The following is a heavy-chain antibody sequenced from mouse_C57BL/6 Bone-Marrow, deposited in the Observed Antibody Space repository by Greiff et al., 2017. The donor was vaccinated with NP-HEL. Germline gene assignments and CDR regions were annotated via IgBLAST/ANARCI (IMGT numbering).Heavy chain of an antibody. J-gene: IGHJ2*01. CDR2: ISSSGST. Sequence: DVHLVESGPGLAKPSQTLSLTCSVTGYSITSDYWNWIRKFPGNKLEYMGYISSSGSTYYNPSLKSRISITRDTSKNQYYLQLNSVTTEDTATYYCAKMSWNYFDYWGQGTTLTVSS. CDR1: GYSITSDY. CDR3: AKMSWNYFDY. V-gene: IGHV3-8*01.